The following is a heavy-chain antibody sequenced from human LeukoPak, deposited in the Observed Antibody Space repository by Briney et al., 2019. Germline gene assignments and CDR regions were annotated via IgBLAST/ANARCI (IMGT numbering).Heavy chain of an antibody. CDR1: GGSISSSSYY. Sequence: SETLSLTCTVSGGSISSSSYYWGWIRQPPGKGLEWLGSIYYSGSTYYNPSLKSRVTISVDTSKNQFSLKLSSVTAADTAVYYCARSSAYYDYVWGSYRPNWFDPWGQGTLVTVSS. CDR3: ARSSAYYDYVWGSYRPNWFDP. V-gene: IGHV4-39*07. CDR2: IYYSGST. J-gene: IGHJ5*02. D-gene: IGHD3-16*02.